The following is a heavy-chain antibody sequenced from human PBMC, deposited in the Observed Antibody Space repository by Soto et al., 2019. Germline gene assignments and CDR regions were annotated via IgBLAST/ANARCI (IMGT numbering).Heavy chain of an antibody. CDR3: AHIDPEIVTVGGHGGFDY. V-gene: IGHV2-5*02. Sequence: QITLKESGPPLVRPPQTLTLTCTFSGFSLTSGVGVGWIRQPPGKALEWLALIYWDDDKRSSPSLKNRLTITKDTSKNQVVLTMTNVGPVDTATYFCAHIDPEIVTVGGHGGFDYWGQGTLVTVSS. CDR1: GFSLTSGVG. CDR2: IYWDDDK. J-gene: IGHJ4*02. D-gene: IGHD5-12*01.